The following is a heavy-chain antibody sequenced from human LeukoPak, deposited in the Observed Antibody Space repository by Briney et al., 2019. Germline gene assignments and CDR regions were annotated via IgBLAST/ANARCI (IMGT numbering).Heavy chain of an antibody. V-gene: IGHV4-39*01. D-gene: IGHD6-6*01. Sequence: SETLTLTCSVFGGYVSGTNHYWDWIRQSPGRGLEWIGSVYYSGSTYYNPSLRSRLTIFVDTSKNQISLKLTSVTAADTSVYFCARHREEYSSNWWDESMDWFDPWGQGTLVTVSS. CDR1: GGYVSGTNHY. CDR3: ARHREEYSSNWWDESMDWFDP. CDR2: VYYSGST. J-gene: IGHJ5*02.